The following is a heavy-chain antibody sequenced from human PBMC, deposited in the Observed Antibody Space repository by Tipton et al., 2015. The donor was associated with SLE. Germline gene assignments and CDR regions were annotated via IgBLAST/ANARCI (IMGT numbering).Heavy chain of an antibody. Sequence: SLRLSCVGSGFTFDGFAMHWVRQAPGKGLEWVSGFSWDSENIGYEDSVKGRFTISRDNSKNTLYLQMNSLRAEDTAVYYCAKTSNFDYWGQGTLVTVSS. CDR1: GFTFDGFA. CDR3: AKTSNFDY. V-gene: IGHV3-9*01. J-gene: IGHJ4*02. D-gene: IGHD6-6*01. CDR2: FSWDSENI.